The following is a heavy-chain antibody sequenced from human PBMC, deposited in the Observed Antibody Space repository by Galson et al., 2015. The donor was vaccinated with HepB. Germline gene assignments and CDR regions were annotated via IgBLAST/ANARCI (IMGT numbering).Heavy chain of an antibody. CDR1: GFTFSSYG. CDR2: ISYDGSNK. CDR3: AKVYDYGDNSLIDY. J-gene: IGHJ4*02. V-gene: IGHV3-30*18. Sequence: SLRLSCAASGFTFSSYGMHWVRQAPGKGLEWVAVISYDGSNKYYADSVKGRFTISRDNSKNTLYLQMNSLRAEDTAVYYCAKVYDYGDNSLIDYWGQGTLVTVSS. D-gene: IGHD4-17*01.